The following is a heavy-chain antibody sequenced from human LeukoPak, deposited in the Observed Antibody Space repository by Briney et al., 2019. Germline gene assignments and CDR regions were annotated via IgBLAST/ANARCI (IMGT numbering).Heavy chain of an antibody. J-gene: IGHJ3*02. V-gene: IGHV1-69*05. Sequence: GASVKVSCKASGGTFSSYAISWVRQAPGQGLEWMGGIIPIFGTANYAQKFQGRVTITTDESTSTAYMELSSLRSEDTAVYYCAGRIVGATIPPKAFDIWGRGTMVTVSS. CDR2: IIPIFGTA. D-gene: IGHD1-26*01. CDR1: GGTFSSYA. CDR3: AGRIVGATIPPKAFDI.